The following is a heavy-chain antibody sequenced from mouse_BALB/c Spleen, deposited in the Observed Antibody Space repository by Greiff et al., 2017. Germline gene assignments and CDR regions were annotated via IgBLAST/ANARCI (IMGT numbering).Heavy chain of an antibody. V-gene: IGHV3-2*02. Sequence: DVQLQESGPGLVKPSQSLSLTCTVTGYSITSDYAWNWIRQFPGNKLEWMGYISYSGSTSYNPSLKSRISITRDTSKNQFFLQLNSVTTEDTATYYCAREGGDYWGQGTSVTVSS. CDR2: ISYSGST. J-gene: IGHJ4*01. CDR3: AREGGDY. CDR1: GYSITSDYA.